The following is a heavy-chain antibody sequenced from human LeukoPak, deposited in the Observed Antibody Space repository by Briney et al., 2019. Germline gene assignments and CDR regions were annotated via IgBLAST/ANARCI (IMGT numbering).Heavy chain of an antibody. V-gene: IGHV1-24*01. CDR3: ATGIESVAGATTVFDY. D-gene: IGHD2-15*01. J-gene: IGHJ4*02. Sequence: ASVKVSCKVSGDTLRELSMHWMRQAPGKGLAWMGRFDPAHDETIYAQKFQGRVTMTEDTSAGTAYMELSSLRSEDTAVYYCATGIESVAGATTVFDYWGQGTLVTVSS. CDR2: FDPAHDET. CDR1: GDTLRELS.